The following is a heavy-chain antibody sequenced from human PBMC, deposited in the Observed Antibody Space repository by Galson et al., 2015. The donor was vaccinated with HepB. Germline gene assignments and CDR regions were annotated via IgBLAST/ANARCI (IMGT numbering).Heavy chain of an antibody. CDR2: INGRGSTR. D-gene: IGHD3-16*01. Sequence: SLRHSCAGSGFIFRHHAMAWIRQAPGKGLEWVSGINGRGSTRSYSDAVEGRFSISRDNSKDTVFLPMDNLRAEDTAVYYFVKEGSWFGGDWFDPWGQGALVTVS. J-gene: IGHJ5*02. CDR3: VKEGSWFGGDWFDP. CDR1: GFIFRHHA. V-gene: IGHV3-23*01.